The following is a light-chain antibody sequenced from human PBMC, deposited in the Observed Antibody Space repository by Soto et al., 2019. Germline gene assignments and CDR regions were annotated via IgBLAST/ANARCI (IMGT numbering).Light chain of an antibody. Sequence: DIQMTQSPSTLSASVGDRVSITCRASQSINRCLAWYQQKPGKAPKLLIYDASSLEGGVPSRFSGSGSGTEFTLTSSSPQPDDFANYYCQQYESYFTFGPGTKVD. CDR3: QQYESYFT. CDR2: DAS. V-gene: IGKV1-5*01. J-gene: IGKJ3*01. CDR1: QSINRC.